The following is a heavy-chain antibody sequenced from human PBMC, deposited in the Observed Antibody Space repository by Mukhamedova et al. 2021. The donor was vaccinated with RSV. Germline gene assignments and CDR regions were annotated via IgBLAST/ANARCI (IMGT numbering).Heavy chain of an antibody. V-gene: IGHV4-59*01. CDR2: IYYSGST. CDR3: ARDSPDTAMAYGMDD. Sequence: IGYIYYSGSTNYNPSLKSRVTISVDTSKNQFSLKLSSVTAADTAVYYCARDSPDTAMAYGMDDGGQGTTVTVSS. D-gene: IGHD5-18*01. J-gene: IGHJ6*01.